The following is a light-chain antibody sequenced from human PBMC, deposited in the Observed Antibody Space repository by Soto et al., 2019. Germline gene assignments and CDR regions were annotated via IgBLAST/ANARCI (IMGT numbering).Light chain of an antibody. CDR3: QQANSLPIT. J-gene: IGKJ5*01. CDR2: AAS. CDR1: QGISSW. Sequence: DIQMTQSPSSVSASVGYRVTITCRASQGISSWLSWYQQKPGKAPKLLIYAASSLQSGDPSSFSGSGSGTDFTLAISSLQTEDFASYYCQQANSLPITCGQGTRLEIK. V-gene: IGKV1-12*01.